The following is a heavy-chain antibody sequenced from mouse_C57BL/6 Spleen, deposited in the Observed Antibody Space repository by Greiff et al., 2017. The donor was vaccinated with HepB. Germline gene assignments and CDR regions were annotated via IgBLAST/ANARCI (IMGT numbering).Heavy chain of an antibody. CDR3: ARHGNYEDY. Sequence: QVQLQQPGAELVKPGASVKLSCKASGYTFTSYWMQWVKQRPGQGLEWIGEIDPSDSYTNYNQKFKGKATLTVDTSSSTAYMQLSSLTSEDSAVHYCARHGNYEDYWGQGTTLTVSS. V-gene: IGHV1-50*01. CDR1: GYTFTSYW. CDR2: IDPSDSYT. J-gene: IGHJ2*01. D-gene: IGHD2-1*01.